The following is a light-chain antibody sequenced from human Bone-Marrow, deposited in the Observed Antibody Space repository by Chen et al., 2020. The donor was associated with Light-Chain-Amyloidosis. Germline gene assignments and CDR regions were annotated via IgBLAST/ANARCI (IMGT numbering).Light chain of an antibody. Sequence: SYVLTQPSSVSVAPGQTATIARGGNNIGSTSLHWYQQTPGQAPLLVVYDDSDRPSGIPGRLSGSNSGNTATLTISRVEAGDEADYYCQVWDRSSDRPVFGGGTKLTVL. J-gene: IGLJ3*02. CDR1: NIGSTS. CDR2: DDS. V-gene: IGLV3-21*02. CDR3: QVWDRSSDRPV.